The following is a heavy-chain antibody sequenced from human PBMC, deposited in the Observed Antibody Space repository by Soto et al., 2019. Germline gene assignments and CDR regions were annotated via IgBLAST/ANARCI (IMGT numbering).Heavy chain of an antibody. Sequence: ASVKVSCKASGYTFTSYGISWVRQAPGQGLEWMGWISAYNGNTNYAQKLQGRVTMTTDTSTSTAYMELRSLRSDDTAVYYCAREGYDIVVVPAASGEDYYYGMDVWGQGTTVTVSS. V-gene: IGHV1-18*04. CDR3: AREGYDIVVVPAASGEDYYYGMDV. CDR2: ISAYNGNT. D-gene: IGHD2-2*01. CDR1: GYTFTSYG. J-gene: IGHJ6*02.